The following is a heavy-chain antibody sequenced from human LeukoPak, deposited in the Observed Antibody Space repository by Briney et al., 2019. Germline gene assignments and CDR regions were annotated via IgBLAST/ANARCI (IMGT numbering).Heavy chain of an antibody. CDR3: ARDKDEYDYTKLVSY. D-gene: IGHD5-12*01. Sequence: ASVKVSCKASGYTFTSYGISWVRQAPGQGLEWMGWISGYNGNTNYAQKFQGRVTMTTDTSTSTAYMELRSLRSDDTAVYYCARDKDEYDYTKLVSYWGQGTLVTVSS. CDR1: GYTFTSYG. J-gene: IGHJ4*02. CDR2: ISGYNGNT. V-gene: IGHV1-18*01.